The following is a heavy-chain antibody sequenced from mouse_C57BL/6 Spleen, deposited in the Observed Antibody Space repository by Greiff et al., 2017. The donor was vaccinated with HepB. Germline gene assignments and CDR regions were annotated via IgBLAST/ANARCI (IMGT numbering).Heavy chain of an antibody. D-gene: IGHD1-1*01. CDR2: IYPGSGST. J-gene: IGHJ4*01. Sequence: QVHVKQSGAELVKPGASVKMSCKASGYTFTSYWITWVKQRPGQGLEWIGDIYPGSGSTNYNEKFKSKATLTVDTSSSTAYMQLSSLTSEDSAVYYCARRLRSVDAMDYWGQGTSVTVSS. CDR3: ARRLRSVDAMDY. V-gene: IGHV1-55*01. CDR1: GYTFTSYW.